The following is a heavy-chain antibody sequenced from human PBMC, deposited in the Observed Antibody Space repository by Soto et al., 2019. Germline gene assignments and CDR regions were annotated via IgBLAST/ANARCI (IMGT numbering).Heavy chain of an antibody. CDR3: AKDPRYCSGGSCHMGCIHP. V-gene: IGHV3-23*01. J-gene: IGHJ5*02. CDR2: ISGSGGST. CDR1: GFTFSSYA. Sequence: GGSLRLSCAASGFTFSSYAMSWVRQAPGKGLEWVSAISGSGGSTYYADSVKGRFTISRDNSKNTLYLQMNSLRAEDTAVYYCAKDPRYCSGGSCHMGCIHPWGQGILVTVSS. D-gene: IGHD2-15*01.